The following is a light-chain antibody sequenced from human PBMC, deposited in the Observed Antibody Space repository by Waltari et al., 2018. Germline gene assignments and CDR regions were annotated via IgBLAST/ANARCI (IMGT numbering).Light chain of an antibody. Sequence: EIVLTQSPGTLSLSPGERATLACRASQSVSNNYLLWYQQKPGQAPRVLIYGASNRATGIPDRFSGSGSGTDFTLTISRLEPEDVAVYYCQQFGSSPRTFDQGTKVEIK. V-gene: IGKV3-20*01. CDR3: QQFGSSPRT. CDR2: GAS. CDR1: QSVSNNY. J-gene: IGKJ1*01.